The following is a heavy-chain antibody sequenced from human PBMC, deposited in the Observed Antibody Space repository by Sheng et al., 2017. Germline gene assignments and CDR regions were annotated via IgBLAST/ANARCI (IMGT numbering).Heavy chain of an antibody. CDR1: GASISSSHYY. Sequence: QVQLRESGPGLVRALRRPLSLTCTVSGASISSSHYYWAWIRQTPGKGWSGLGVSLTVGPPTTIPSLRVESPYXSTRPRPKFSLKLASVTATDSALYFCARTHLFTGYRFDLWGQGALVTVSS. V-gene: IGHV4-39*01. D-gene: IGHD3-9*01. CDR3: ARTHLFTGYRFDL. CDR2: SLTVGPP. J-gene: IGHJ4*02.